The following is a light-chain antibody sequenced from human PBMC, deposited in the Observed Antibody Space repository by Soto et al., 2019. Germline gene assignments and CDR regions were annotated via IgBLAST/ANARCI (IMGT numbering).Light chain of an antibody. CDR1: QSISSY. Sequence: DIQMTQSPSSLSASVGDRVTITCRASQSISSYLNWYQQKPGKAPKLLIYAASSLQSGVPSRFSGSGSGTDFTHTISSLQPEDFATYYCQQSYSTPCTFGPGTKVDIK. J-gene: IGKJ3*01. CDR2: AAS. CDR3: QQSYSTPCT. V-gene: IGKV1-39*01.